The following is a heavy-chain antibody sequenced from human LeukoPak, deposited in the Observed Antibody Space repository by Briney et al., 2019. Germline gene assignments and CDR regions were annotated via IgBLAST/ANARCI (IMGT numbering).Heavy chain of an antibody. CDR1: GFAFTSFA. J-gene: IGHJ6*02. Sequence: PGGSLRLSCAASGFAFTSFAMSWVRQAPGKGLEWVSAISGSGGSTYYADSVRGRFTISRDNSKNTLYLQMNSLRAEDTAVYYCAKGNQLLRDYYYGMDVWGQGTTVTVPS. V-gene: IGHV3-23*01. D-gene: IGHD2-2*01. CDR3: AKGNQLLRDYYYGMDV. CDR2: ISGSGGST.